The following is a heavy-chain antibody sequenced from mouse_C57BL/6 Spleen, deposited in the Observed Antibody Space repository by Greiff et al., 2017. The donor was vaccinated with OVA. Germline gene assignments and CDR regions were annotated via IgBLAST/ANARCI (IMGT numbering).Heavy chain of an antibody. V-gene: IGHV2-2*01. CDR1: GFSLTSYG. J-gene: IGHJ4*01. D-gene: IGHD1-2*01. Sequence: VQLKQSGPGLVQPSQSLSITCTVSGFSLTSYGVHWVRQSPGKGLEWLGVIWSGGSTDYNAAFISRLSISKDNSKSQVFFKMNSLQSDDTTIYYCARNSDTTAYYAMDYWGQGTSVTVSS. CDR3: ARNSDTTAYYAMDY. CDR2: IWSGGST.